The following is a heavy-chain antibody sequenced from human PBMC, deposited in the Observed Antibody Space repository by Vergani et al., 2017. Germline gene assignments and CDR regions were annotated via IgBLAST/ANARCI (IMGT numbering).Heavy chain of an antibody. CDR2: IYWNDDK. CDR1: GFSLSTSGVG. D-gene: IGHD6-19*01. Sequence: QITLKESGPTLVKPTQTLTLTCTFSGFSLSTSGVGVGWIRRPPGKALEWLALIYWNDDKRYSPSLKSRLTITKDTSKNQVVLTMTNMDPVDTATYYCATPCGWYYFDYWGQGTLVTVSS. J-gene: IGHJ4*02. CDR3: ATPCGWYYFDY. V-gene: IGHV2-5*01.